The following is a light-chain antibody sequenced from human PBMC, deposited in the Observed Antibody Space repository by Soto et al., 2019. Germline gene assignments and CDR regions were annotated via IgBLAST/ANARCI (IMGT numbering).Light chain of an antibody. J-gene: IGKJ2*01. CDR1: QSISSHY. Sequence: EIVLTQSPGTLSLSPGERATLSCRASQSISSHYLAWYQQKPAQSPRLLIYGASNRATGIPDRFSGSGSGTDFTLTISRLEPEDFAVYYCQLYGSSSYTFGRGNKLEIK. CDR2: GAS. V-gene: IGKV3-20*01. CDR3: QLYGSSSYT.